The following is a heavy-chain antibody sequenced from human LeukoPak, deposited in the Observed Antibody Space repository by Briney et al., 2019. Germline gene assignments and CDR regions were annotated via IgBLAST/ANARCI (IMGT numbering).Heavy chain of an antibody. Sequence: GGSLRLSCAASGFTFSSYAMHWVRQALGKGLEWVAVISYDGSNKYYADSVKGRFTISRDNAKNSLYLQMNSLRAEDTAVYYCARVGYSSSWKNKLLDCWGQGTLVTVSS. CDR2: ISYDGSNK. V-gene: IGHV3-30*04. D-gene: IGHD6-13*01. J-gene: IGHJ4*02. CDR3: ARVGYSSSWKNKLLDC. CDR1: GFTFSSYA.